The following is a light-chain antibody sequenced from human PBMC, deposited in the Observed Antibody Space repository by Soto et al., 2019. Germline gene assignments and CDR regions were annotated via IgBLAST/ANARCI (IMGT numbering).Light chain of an antibody. CDR2: GAS. CDR1: QSVRSN. J-gene: IGKJ5*01. Sequence: EIVLTQSPATLSSFPGDRVTLSCRASQSVRSNLAWYPQKPGQAPRLLIYGASTRATGLPARFSGSGSGTDFTLTISDVEPEDFAVYYCHQRQSWPRTFGQGTRLEIK. CDR3: HQRQSWPRT. V-gene: IGKV3-11*01.